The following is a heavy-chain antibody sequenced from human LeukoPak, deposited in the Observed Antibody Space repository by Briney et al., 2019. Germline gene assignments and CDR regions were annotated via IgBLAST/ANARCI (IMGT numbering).Heavy chain of an antibody. CDR3: ARDGDYSNYYYYYMDV. J-gene: IGHJ6*03. CDR1: GFTFSSYS. V-gene: IGHV3-21*01. CDR2: ISSSSSYI. D-gene: IGHD4-11*01. Sequence: GGSLRLSRAASGFTFSSYSMNWVRQAPGKGLEWVSSISSSSSYIYYADSIKGRFTISRDNAKNSLYLQMNSLRAEDTAVYYCARDGDYSNYYYYYMDVWGKGTTVTVSS.